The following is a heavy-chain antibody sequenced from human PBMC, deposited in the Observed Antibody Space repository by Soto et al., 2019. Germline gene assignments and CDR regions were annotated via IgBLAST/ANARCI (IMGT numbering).Heavy chain of an antibody. CDR1: GFSLSTSGVG. D-gene: IGHD6-13*01. CDR2: IYWDDDK. J-gene: IGHJ5*02. V-gene: IGHV2-5*02. CDR3: VHGKAEVGTIAVRWFDP. Sequence: QITLKESGPTLVKPTQTLTLTCTFSGFSLSTSGVGVGWIRQPPGKALEWLALIYWDDDKRYSPSLKSRLTITKDTSKNQAVLTMTNMDPVDTATYYCVHGKAEVGTIAVRWFDPWGQGTLVTVSS.